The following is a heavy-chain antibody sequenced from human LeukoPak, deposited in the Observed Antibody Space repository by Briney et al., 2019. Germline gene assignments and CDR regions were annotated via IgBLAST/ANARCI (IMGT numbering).Heavy chain of an antibody. Sequence: VSYVSSPSSHVYYADSVRGRFIISRDNAKNSLYLQMNSLRAEDTAVYYCARDLMRFLEWVNWGQGTLVTVSS. J-gene: IGHJ4*02. V-gene: IGHV3-21*01. D-gene: IGHD3-3*01. CDR3: ARDLMRFLEWVN. CDR2: VSSPSSHV.